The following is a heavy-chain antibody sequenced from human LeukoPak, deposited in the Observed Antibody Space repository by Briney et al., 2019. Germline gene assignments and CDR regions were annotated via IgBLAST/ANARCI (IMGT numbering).Heavy chain of an antibody. V-gene: IGHV3-48*03. J-gene: IGHJ6*03. CDR1: GFTYSSYE. CDR2: SSSSESTK. CDR3: ARKPTQYYHMDV. Sequence: PGGPLRLSCAASGFTYSSYEMNWVRQAPGKALEGGSYSSSSESTKYYADSVKGRFTISRDNAKNSLYLQMNRLGAEDTAVYYCARKPTQYYHMDVWGKGTTVTVSS. D-gene: IGHD1-14*01.